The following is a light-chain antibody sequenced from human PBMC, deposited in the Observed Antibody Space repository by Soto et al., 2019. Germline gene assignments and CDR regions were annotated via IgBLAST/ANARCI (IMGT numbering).Light chain of an antibody. J-gene: IGKJ4*01. CDR3: QKCKVAPFT. V-gene: IGKV1-27*01. Sequence: DIQMTQSPSSLSAFVGARVPINCRASQDIGNFLAWYQQKPGKVPKLLIYAASTLQSGVPSRFSGSGFGTDFTLTISSLQPEDVATYYCQKCKVAPFTFGGGTKVDI. CDR1: QDIGNF. CDR2: AAS.